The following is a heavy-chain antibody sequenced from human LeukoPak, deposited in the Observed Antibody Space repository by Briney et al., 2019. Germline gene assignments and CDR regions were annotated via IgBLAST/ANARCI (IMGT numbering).Heavy chain of an antibody. J-gene: IGHJ4*02. V-gene: IGHV4-39*02. Sequence: SETLSLTCTVSGDSISSSSFYWDWIRQPPGKGLEWIGSIYYSGSTYYTPSLKSRVTISVDTSKNQFSLKLSSVTAADTAVYYCAREEVGVVPADYWGQGTLVTVSS. D-gene: IGHD2-2*01. CDR2: IYYSGST. CDR1: GDSISSSSFY. CDR3: AREEVGVVPADY.